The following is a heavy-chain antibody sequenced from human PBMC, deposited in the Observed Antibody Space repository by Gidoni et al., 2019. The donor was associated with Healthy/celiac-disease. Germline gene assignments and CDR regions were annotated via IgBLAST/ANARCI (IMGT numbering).Heavy chain of an antibody. CDR2: IYYSGST. D-gene: IGHD1-20*01. V-gene: IGHV4-61*01. Sequence: QVQLQESGPGLVKPSETLSLTCTVSGGSVSSGSYYWSWIRQPPGKGLEWIGYIYYSGSTNYNPSLKSRVTISVDTSKNQFSLKLSSVTAADTAVYYCARDQPGITGIFDLWGRGTLVTVSS. CDR1: GGSVSSGSYY. CDR3: ARDQPGITGIFDL. J-gene: IGHJ2*01.